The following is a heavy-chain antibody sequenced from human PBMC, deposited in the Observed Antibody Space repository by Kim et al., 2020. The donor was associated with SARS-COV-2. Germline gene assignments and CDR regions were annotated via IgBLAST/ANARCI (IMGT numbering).Heavy chain of an antibody. CDR2: IIPFFRPA. CDR1: GGTFNKYA. D-gene: IGHD3-22*01. J-gene: IGHJ4*02. V-gene: IGHV1-69*13. CDR3: ARASTYYYDSTGSINHYFDS. Sequence: SVKVSCKASGGTFNKYAITWVRQAPGQGLEWVGGIIPFFRPANYAQKFQGRVTITADESATIAYLELRSLRSEDTAVYFCARASTYYYDSTGSINHYFDSWGQGTLVTVSS.